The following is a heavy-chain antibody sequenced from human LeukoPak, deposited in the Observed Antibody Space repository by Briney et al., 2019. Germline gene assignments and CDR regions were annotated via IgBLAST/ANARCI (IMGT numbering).Heavy chain of an antibody. CDR1: GFTFSSYE. CDR3: ARGLHYYYDYMDV. CDR2: ISSSGSTI. Sequence: GGSLRLSCAASGFTFSSYEMNWVRQAPGEGLEWVSYISSSGSTIYYADSVKGRFTISRDNAKNSLYLQMNSLRAEDTAVYYCARGLHYYYDYMDVWGKGTTVTISS. J-gene: IGHJ6*03. D-gene: IGHD3-16*01. V-gene: IGHV3-48*03.